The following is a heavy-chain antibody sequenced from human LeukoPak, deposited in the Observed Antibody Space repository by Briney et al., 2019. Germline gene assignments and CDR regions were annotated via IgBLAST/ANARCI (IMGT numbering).Heavy chain of an antibody. CDR1: GFTFSSYG. V-gene: IGHV3-30*02. J-gene: IGHJ3*02. CDR2: IRYDGNTK. CDR3: AKGYGDLVAFDI. D-gene: IGHD4-17*01. Sequence: GGSLRLSCAASGFTFSSYGMDWVRQAPGKGLEWVAFIRYDGNTKDYADSVKGRFTISRDNSKNTLYLQMNSLRVEDTAVYYCAKGYGDLVAFDIWGQGTMVTVSS.